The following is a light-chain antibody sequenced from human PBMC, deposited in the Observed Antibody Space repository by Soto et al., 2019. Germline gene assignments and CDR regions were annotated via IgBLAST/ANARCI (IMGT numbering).Light chain of an antibody. V-gene: IGLV2-23*01. CDR1: PSDVGTYNL. Sequence: QSALTQPASVSGSPGQSITISCTGTPSDVGTYNLVSWHQHHPGKAPKLIIYECSKRPSGVSNRFSGSKSGNTASLTISGLQAEDEADYYCCSFAVGSTLVFGGGTKLTVL. CDR3: CSFAVGSTLV. J-gene: IGLJ2*01. CDR2: ECS.